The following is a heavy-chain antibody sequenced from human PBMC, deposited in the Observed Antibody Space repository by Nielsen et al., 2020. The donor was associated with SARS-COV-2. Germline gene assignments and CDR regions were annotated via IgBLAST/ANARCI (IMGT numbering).Heavy chain of an antibody. D-gene: IGHD3-16*01. CDR3: AKDSTAMNNLYDPFDH. V-gene: IGHV3-23*01. J-gene: IGHJ4*02. CDR1: GFTFNIYA. Sequence: GESLKISCAASGFTFNIYAMSWVRQAPGKGLEWVSTFSHTTFYADSVKGRFTISRDDSKSTLYLQMNSLRAEDTALYYCAKDSTAMNNLYDPFDHWGQGTLVTVSS. CDR2: FSHTT.